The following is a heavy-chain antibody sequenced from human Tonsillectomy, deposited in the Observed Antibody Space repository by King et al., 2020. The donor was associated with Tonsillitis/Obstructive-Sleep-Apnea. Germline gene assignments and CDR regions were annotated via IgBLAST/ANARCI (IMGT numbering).Heavy chain of an antibody. J-gene: IGHJ4*02. CDR1: GGSFSGYS. V-gene: IGHV4-34*01. CDR3: ARGRALLDY. D-gene: IGHD3-3*02. CDR2: ISHSGST. Sequence: VQLQQWGAGLLKPSETLSLTCAVYGGSFSGYSWSWIRQTPGKGLEWIGEISHSGSTNYNPSLKSRVTISVDTSKNQFSLKLSSVTAADTAVYYCARGRALLDYWGQGTLVTVSS.